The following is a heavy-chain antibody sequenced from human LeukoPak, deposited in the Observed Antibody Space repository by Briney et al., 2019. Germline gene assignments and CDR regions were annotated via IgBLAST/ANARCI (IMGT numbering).Heavy chain of an antibody. D-gene: IGHD2-2*02. Sequence: GGSLRLSCAASGFIFSTYAMSWVRQAPGRRLEWVSVISWSGDNTYYADSVKGRFTISRDNSKNTLYLQMNSLRAEDTALYYCAKAGCTSTSCYNNNWGQGTLVTVSS. V-gene: IGHV3-23*01. CDR1: GFIFSTYA. J-gene: IGHJ4*02. CDR2: ISWSGDNT. CDR3: AKAGCTSTSCYNNN.